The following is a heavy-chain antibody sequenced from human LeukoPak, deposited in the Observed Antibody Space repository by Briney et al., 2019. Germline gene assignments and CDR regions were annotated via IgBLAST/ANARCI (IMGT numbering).Heavy chain of an antibody. J-gene: IGHJ4*02. Sequence: SETLSLTCAVYGGSFRGYYWSWIRQPPGKGLEWIGEINHSGSTNYNPSLKSRVTISVDTSKNQFSLKLSSVTAADTAVYYRARGGRYFDWLPAAPFDYWGQGTLVTVSS. V-gene: IGHV4-34*01. CDR3: ARGGRYFDWLPAAPFDY. CDR2: INHSGST. D-gene: IGHD3-9*01. CDR1: GGSFRGYY.